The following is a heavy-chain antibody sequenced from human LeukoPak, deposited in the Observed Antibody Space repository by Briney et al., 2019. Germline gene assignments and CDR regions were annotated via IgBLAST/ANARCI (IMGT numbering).Heavy chain of an antibody. V-gene: IGHV3-11*01. CDR1: GFTFSDSY. J-gene: IGHJ4*02. CDR3: VKDEGGVQLAY. D-gene: IGHD1-1*01. CDR2: ISSSGNTI. Sequence: GGSLRLSCAASGFTFSDSYMSRIRQAPGKGLEWVSYISSSGNTIYYADSVKGRFTISRDNAKNSLYLQMNSLRADDTAVYYCVKDEGGVQLAYWGQGTLVTVSS.